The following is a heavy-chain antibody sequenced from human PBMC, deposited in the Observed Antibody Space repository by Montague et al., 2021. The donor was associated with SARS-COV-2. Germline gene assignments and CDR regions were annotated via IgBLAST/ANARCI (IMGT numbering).Heavy chain of an antibody. CDR3: ARATSVRGAVNWFDP. J-gene: IGHJ5*02. CDR1: GGSISSHY. V-gene: IGHV4-59*11. D-gene: IGHD3-10*01. CDR2: INYSGGT. Sequence: SETLSFTCAVSGGSISSHYWSFIRQPPGKGLEWIAYINYSGGTNYNPSLKSRVAISVGTSKNHFSLQLRSVTPADTAVYFCARATSVRGAVNWFDPWGQGTLVTVSS.